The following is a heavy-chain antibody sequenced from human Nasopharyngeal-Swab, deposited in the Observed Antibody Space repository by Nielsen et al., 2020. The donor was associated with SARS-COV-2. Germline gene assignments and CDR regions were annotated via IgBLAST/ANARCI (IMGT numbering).Heavy chain of an antibody. CDR1: GYTFTSYD. Sequence: ASVKVSCNASGYTFTSYDINWVRQATGQGLEWMGWMNPNSGNTGYAQKFQGRVTMTRNTSISTAYMELSSLRSEDTAVYYCASARQTRYYYDSSGSNFDYWGQGTLVTASS. CDR2: MNPNSGNT. V-gene: IGHV1-8*01. CDR3: ASARQTRYYYDSSGSNFDY. J-gene: IGHJ4*02. D-gene: IGHD3-22*01.